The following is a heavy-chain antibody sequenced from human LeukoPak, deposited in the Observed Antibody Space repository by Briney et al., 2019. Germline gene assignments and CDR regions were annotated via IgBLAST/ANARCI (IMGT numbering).Heavy chain of an antibody. Sequence: GRSLRLSRAASGFTLRSYGVHRGRQAPGKGRVWGAVQWYDGSNKYYAEAVKRRFTTSRDNSKNTLYMQMNSLRAEDTAVYYCAREKDVDTVMVKRSFDYWGQGTLVTVSS. J-gene: IGHJ4*02. CDR3: AREKDVDTVMVKRSFDY. CDR2: QWYDGSNK. D-gene: IGHD5-18*01. CDR1: GFTLRSYG. V-gene: IGHV3-33*01.